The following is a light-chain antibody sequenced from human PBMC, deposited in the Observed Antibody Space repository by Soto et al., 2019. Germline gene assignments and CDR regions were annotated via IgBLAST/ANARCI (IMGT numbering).Light chain of an antibody. Sequence: DNQMTQSPSTLSASVGDRVTITCRASQSIGSWLAWYKQTPGEAPKLLIYKASTLESGVPSRFSGGGSGTEFTLTISSLQPDDFVTYYCQQYNTYPSTFGQGTKLDIK. J-gene: IGKJ2*01. CDR2: KAS. CDR3: QQYNTYPST. V-gene: IGKV1-5*03. CDR1: QSIGSW.